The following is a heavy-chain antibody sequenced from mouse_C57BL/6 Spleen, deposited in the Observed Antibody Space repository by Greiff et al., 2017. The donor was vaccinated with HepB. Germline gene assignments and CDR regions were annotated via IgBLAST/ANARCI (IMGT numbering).Heavy chain of an antibody. V-gene: IGHV1-81*01. D-gene: IGHD4-1*01. CDR3: ASQNWEGYAMDY. J-gene: IGHJ4*01. CDR1: GYTFTSYG. Sequence: QVQLQQSGAELARPGASVKLSCKASGYTFTSYGISWVKQRTGQGLEWIGEIYPRSGNTYYNEKFKGKATLTADKSSSTAYMELRSLTSEDSAGYFWASQNWEGYAMDYWGQGTSVTVSS. CDR2: IYPRSGNT.